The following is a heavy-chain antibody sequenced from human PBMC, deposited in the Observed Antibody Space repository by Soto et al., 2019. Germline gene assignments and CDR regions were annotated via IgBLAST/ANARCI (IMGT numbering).Heavy chain of an antibody. CDR3: ARDEDYGDGGLWYFDL. Sequence: QVQLQESGPGLVKPSQTLSLTCTVSGGSISSGGYYWSWIRQHPGKGLEWIGYIYYSGSTYYNPSLKSRVTISVDTSKNQFSLKRSSVTAADTAVYYCARDEDYGDGGLWYFDLWGRGTLVTVSS. CDR1: GGSISSGGYY. D-gene: IGHD4-17*01. J-gene: IGHJ2*01. V-gene: IGHV4-31*03. CDR2: IYYSGST.